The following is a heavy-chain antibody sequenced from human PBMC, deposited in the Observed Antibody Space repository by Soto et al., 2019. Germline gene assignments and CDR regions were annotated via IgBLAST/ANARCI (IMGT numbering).Heavy chain of an antibody. CDR1: GGPISSYY. D-gene: IGHD3-10*01. CDR3: ARSTMVRGVTDNWFDP. CDR2: IYYSGST. Sequence: SETLSLTCTVSGGPISSYYWSWIRQPPGKGLEWIGYIYYSGSTNYNPSLKSRVTISVDTSKNQFSLKLSSVTAADTAVYYCARSTMVRGVTDNWFDPWGQGTLVTVSS. V-gene: IGHV4-59*01. J-gene: IGHJ5*02.